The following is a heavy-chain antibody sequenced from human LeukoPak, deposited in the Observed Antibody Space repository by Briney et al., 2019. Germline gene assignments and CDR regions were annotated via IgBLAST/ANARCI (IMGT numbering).Heavy chain of an antibody. CDR2: IYPGDSDT. CDR1: GYSFTSYW. D-gene: IGHD2-2*01. Sequence: GESLKISCKGSGYSFTSYWIGWVRQMPGKGLEWMGIIYPGDSDTRYSPSFQGQVTISADKSISTAYLQWSSLKASDTAMYYCARIGKIVVVPAVVGWFDPWGQGTLVTVSS. V-gene: IGHV5-51*01. CDR3: ARIGKIVVVPAVVGWFDP. J-gene: IGHJ5*02.